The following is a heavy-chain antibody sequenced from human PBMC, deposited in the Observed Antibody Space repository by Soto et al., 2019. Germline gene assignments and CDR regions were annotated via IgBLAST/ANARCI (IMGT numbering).Heavy chain of an antibody. CDR1: GGSIRSGGYY. CDR3: ARQPTYVFWSPYYVDY. J-gene: IGHJ4*02. Sequence: QVQLQESGPGLVKPSQTLSLTCTVSGGSIRSGGYYWTWIRQYPGKGLEWIGYIFYSGTTYYNPSLKRRLTISLRTFTTQFSRKLSSVTAADTAVYYCARQPTYVFWSPYYVDYWGQGSLVTVSS. CDR2: IFYSGTT. D-gene: IGHD3-3*01. V-gene: IGHV4-31*03.